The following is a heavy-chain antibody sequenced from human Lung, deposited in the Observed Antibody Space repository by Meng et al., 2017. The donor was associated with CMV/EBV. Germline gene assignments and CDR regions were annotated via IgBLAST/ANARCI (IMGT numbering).Heavy chain of an antibody. CDR1: GYSFTSYW. CDR3: ARRSSTSLEGAVDI. CDR2: IYPGDSDT. V-gene: IGHV5-51*01. J-gene: IGHJ3*02. Sequence: ESXKISXKGSGYSFTSYWIGWVRQMPGKGLEWMGIIYPGDSDTRYSPSFQGQVTISADKSISTAYLQWSSLKASDTAMYYCARRSSTSLEGAVDIWGQGTMVXVSS. D-gene: IGHD2-2*01.